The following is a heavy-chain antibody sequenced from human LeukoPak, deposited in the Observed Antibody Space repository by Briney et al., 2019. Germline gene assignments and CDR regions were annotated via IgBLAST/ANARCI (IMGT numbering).Heavy chain of an antibody. CDR3: ARGEEVYCSNSDCHYYYGMDV. CDR2: ISGSGTTI. V-gene: IGHV3-11*01. D-gene: IGHD2-2*01. J-gene: IGHJ6*02. Sequence: PGGSLRLSCAASGFIFKDYYLSWIRQAPGKGLEWISYISGSGTTIYYADSVKGRFTISRDNAKSTLYLQMNSLRAEDAAVYYCARGEEVYCSNSDCHYYYGMDVWGQGTTVTVSS. CDR1: GFIFKDYY.